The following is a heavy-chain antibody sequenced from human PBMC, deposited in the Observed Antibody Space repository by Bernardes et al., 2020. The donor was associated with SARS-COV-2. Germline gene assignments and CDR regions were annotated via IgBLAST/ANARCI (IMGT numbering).Heavy chain of an antibody. Sequence: GGSLRLSCAASAFTFSGSNMNWVRQAPGKGLEWVSSISGSSNYIYYADSVKGRFTISRDNAKNSLFLQMNRLRVEDTAVYYCARWAVVAVKPDPPAQYYYAMDVWGQGTTVTVSS. J-gene: IGHJ6*02. CDR1: AFTFSGSN. V-gene: IGHV3-21*01. CDR3: ARWAVVAVKPDPPAQYYYAMDV. D-gene: IGHD2-15*01. CDR2: ISGSSNYI.